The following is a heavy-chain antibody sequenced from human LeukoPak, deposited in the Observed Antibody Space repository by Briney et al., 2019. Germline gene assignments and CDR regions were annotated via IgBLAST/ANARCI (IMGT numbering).Heavy chain of an antibody. D-gene: IGHD3-10*01. CDR3: AKSMVRGVITAIDY. Sequence: ASVKVSCKASGYSFTSHHIHWVRQAPGHGLEWMGIINPSGGGTSYVQKFQGRVTMTRETSTSTVYMELSSLRSEDTAVYYCAKSMVRGVITAIDYWGQGTLVTVSS. CDR2: INPSGGGT. V-gene: IGHV1-46*01. J-gene: IGHJ4*02. CDR1: GYSFTSHH.